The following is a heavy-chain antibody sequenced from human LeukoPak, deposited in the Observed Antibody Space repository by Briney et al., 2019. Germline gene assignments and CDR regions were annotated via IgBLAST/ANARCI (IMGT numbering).Heavy chain of an antibody. J-gene: IGHJ4*02. Sequence: GGSLRLSCAASGVIDSSKYRIWVGQAPGKGLEWVSVIYGGGTTNYPDSVKGRFTISRDNSKHTLYLQMNSLRAEDTAVYYCARALTTLTYEGYWGQGTLVTVSS. V-gene: IGHV3-53*01. CDR1: GVIDSSKY. CDR2: IYGGGTT. CDR3: ARALTTLTYEGY. D-gene: IGHD1-1*01.